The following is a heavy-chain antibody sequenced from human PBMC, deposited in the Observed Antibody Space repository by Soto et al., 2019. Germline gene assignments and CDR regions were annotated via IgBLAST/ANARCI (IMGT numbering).Heavy chain of an antibody. Sequence: SETLSLTCAVYGGSFSGYYWSWIRQPPGKGLEWIGEINHSGSTNYNPSLKSRVTISVDTSKNQFSLKLSSVTAADTAVYYCARRRIAAAGWGGYYYYAMNVWGQGTTVTVSS. D-gene: IGHD6-13*01. J-gene: IGHJ6*02. V-gene: IGHV4-34*01. CDR2: INHSGST. CDR1: GGSFSGYY. CDR3: ARRRIAAAGWGGYYYYAMNV.